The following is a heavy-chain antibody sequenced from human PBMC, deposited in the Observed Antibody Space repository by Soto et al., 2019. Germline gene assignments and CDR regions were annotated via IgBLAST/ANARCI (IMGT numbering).Heavy chain of an antibody. CDR1: GYTFTIYD. CDR2: MNPNSGNT. Sequence: ASVKVSCKASGYTFTIYDINWVRQATGQGFEWMGWMNPNSGNTGYAQKFQGRVSMTIETSTGTAYMELRSLTSDDMAVYYCAKNGQPPYYYYVLDVCGQGTKVIVSS. D-gene: IGHD2-8*01. CDR3: AKNGQPPYYYYVLDV. V-gene: IGHV1-8*01. J-gene: IGHJ6*01.